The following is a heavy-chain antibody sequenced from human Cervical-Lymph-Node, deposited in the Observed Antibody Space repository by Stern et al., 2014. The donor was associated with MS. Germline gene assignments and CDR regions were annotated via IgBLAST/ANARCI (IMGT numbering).Heavy chain of an antibody. V-gene: IGHV3-30*04. CDR1: GFTFSAYA. J-gene: IGHJ6*02. Sequence: VQLVESGGGVVQPGRSLRVSCAASGFTFSAYAIHWVRQAPGKGLEWVALISYDGNSIYYADSVRGRFTVSRDNSKNTLFLQMNNLRPDDTALYYCARDYGDFNSYYYGIDVWGQGTTVTVSS. CDR3: ARDYGDFNSYYYGIDV. D-gene: IGHD4-17*01. CDR2: ISYDGNSI.